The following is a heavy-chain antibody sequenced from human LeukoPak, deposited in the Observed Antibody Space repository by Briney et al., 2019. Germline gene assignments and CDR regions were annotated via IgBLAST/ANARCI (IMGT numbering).Heavy chain of an antibody. Sequence: GGSLRLSCAASGFTFDDYAMHWVRQAPGKGLEWVSGISWNSGSIGYADSVKGRFTISRDNAKNSLYLQMNSLRAEDTALYYCAKLGMADAFDIWGQGTMVTVSS. V-gene: IGHV3-9*01. J-gene: IGHJ3*02. D-gene: IGHD5-24*01. CDR1: GFTFDDYA. CDR3: AKLGMADAFDI. CDR2: ISWNSGSI.